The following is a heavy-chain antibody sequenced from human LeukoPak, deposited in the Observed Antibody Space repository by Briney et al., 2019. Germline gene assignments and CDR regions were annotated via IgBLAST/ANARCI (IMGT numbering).Heavy chain of an antibody. CDR3: ARDNGGGDY. V-gene: IGHV1-18*01. CDR1: GYTFSSYG. J-gene: IGHJ4*02. D-gene: IGHD3-10*01. CDR2: ISAYSGNT. Sequence: GASVKVSCKASGYTFSSYGISWVRQAPGQGLEWMGWISAYSGNTHYAQKFQGRVTMTTDTSTTTAYMELRGLRSDDTAVYYCARDNGGGDYWGQGTLVTVSS.